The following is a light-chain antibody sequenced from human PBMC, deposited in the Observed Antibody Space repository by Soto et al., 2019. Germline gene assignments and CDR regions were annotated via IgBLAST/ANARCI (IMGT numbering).Light chain of an antibody. V-gene: IGKV1-5*03. CDR2: RAS. J-gene: IGKJ1*01. CDR1: QNINNW. Sequence: DIQMTQSPSTLSASIGDRVTITCRASQNINNWVAWYQQKPGKAPNPLIFRASTLKSGVPSRFSGSGSGTEFTLTISSLQPDDYATYYCQQYNSYPRTFGQGTKVDIK. CDR3: QQYNSYPRT.